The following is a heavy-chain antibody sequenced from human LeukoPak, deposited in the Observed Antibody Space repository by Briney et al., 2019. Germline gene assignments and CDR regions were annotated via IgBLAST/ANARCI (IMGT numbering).Heavy chain of an antibody. V-gene: IGHV3-53*01. CDR1: GFTVSSNY. CDR2: IYSGGST. Sequence: PGGSLRLSCAASGFTVSSNYMSWVRQAPGKGLEWVSVIYSGGSTYYADSVKGRFTISRDNSKNTLYLQMNSLRAEDTAVYYCARGTSGVTRNFDYWGQGTLVTVSS. CDR3: ARGTSGVTRNFDY. D-gene: IGHD3-10*01. J-gene: IGHJ4*02.